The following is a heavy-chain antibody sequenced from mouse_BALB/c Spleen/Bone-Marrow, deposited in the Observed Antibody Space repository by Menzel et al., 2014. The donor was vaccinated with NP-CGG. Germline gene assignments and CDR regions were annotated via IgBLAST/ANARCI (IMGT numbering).Heavy chain of an antibody. J-gene: IGHJ3*01. Sequence: EVQLQQSVTVLSRPGASVKMSCKASGYSFSTYWMHWVKQRPGQGLEWIGAIYPGNSDSSYSQKFEGKAKLTAVTSASTAYMELISLTHEDSAVYYCTRRGSSAFPYWGQGTLVTVSA. CDR2: IYPGNSDS. CDR1: GYSFSTYW. V-gene: IGHV1-5*01. CDR3: TRRGSSAFPY. D-gene: IGHD1-1*01.